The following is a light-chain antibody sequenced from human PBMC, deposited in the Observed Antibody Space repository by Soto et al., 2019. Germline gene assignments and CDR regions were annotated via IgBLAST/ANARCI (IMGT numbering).Light chain of an antibody. Sequence: DIQMTQSPSSLSASVGDRVTITCRASQSISSYLNWYQQKQGKAPKLLNYAASSLQSGDPTRLSGSGFWTDFTLTISSLQPEDFATYYCQQSYSTPRTFGQGTKVDIK. J-gene: IGKJ1*01. V-gene: IGKV1-39*01. CDR2: AAS. CDR3: QQSYSTPRT. CDR1: QSISSY.